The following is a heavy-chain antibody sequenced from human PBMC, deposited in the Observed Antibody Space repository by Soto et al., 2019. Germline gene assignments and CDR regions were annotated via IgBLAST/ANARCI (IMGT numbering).Heavy chain of an antibody. CDR3: AKDAGELHYRYGMDV. D-gene: IGHD1-26*01. V-gene: IGHV3-30*18. CDR1: GFTFSSYG. CDR2: ISYDGSNK. Sequence: QVQLVESGGGVVQPGRSLRLSCAASGFTFSSYGMHWVRQAPGKGLEWVAVISYDGSNKYYADSVKGRFTISRDNSKNTLYLQMNSLRAEDTAVYYCAKDAGELHYRYGMDVWGQGTTVTVSS. J-gene: IGHJ6*02.